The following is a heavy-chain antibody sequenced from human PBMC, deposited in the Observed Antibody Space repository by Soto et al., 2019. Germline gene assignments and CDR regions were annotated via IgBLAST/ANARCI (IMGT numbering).Heavy chain of an antibody. D-gene: IGHD6-19*01. V-gene: IGHV1-24*01. Sequence: ASVKVSCKVSGYTLTELSMHWVRQAPGKGLEWMGGFDPEDGETIYAQKFQGRVTMTEDTSTDTAYMGLSSLRSEDTAVYYCATAPVSSQAQYYFDYWGQGTLVTVSS. CDR3: ATAPVSSQAQYYFDY. CDR1: GYTLTELS. J-gene: IGHJ4*02. CDR2: FDPEDGET.